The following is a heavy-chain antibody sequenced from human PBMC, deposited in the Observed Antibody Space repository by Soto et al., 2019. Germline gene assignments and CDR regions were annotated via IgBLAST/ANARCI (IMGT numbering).Heavy chain of an antibody. CDR2: IYPDDSDT. CDR3: ARLEWLSLAAWFDP. D-gene: IGHD3-3*01. J-gene: IGHJ5*02. Sequence: GESLKISCRGSGYSFTNYWIGWVRQMPGKGLEWMGMIYPDDSDTKYSPSFQGQVTFSADKSINTAYLQWSSLKASDTAIYYCARLEWLSLAAWFDPWGQGTLVTVSS. V-gene: IGHV5-51*01. CDR1: GYSFTNYW.